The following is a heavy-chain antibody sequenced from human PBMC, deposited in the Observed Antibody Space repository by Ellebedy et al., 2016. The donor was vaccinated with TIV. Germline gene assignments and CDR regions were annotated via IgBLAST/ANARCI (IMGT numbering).Heavy chain of an antibody. D-gene: IGHD2-21*02. CDR1: GGSVSSTSSY. CDR3: ARTDPWQPIDD. V-gene: IGHV4-39*01. J-gene: IGHJ4*02. CDR2: VYYSGSP. Sequence: MPSETLSLTCSVSGGSVSSTSSYWAWIRQPPGKGLEYIGRVYYSGSPYYNPSFKSRVTLSADTSKNQFSLKLRTVTAADTAVYYCARTDPWQPIDDWGQGILVSVSS.